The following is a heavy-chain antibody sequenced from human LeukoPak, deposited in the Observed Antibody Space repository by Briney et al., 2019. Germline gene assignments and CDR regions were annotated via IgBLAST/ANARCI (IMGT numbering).Heavy chain of an antibody. Sequence: PLASVKVSCKASGYTFTSYDINWVRQATGQGLEWMGWMNPNSGNTGYAQKFQGRVTTTRNTSISTAYMELSSLRSEDTAVYYCARGPRDIVATIFPDYWGQGTLVTVSS. V-gene: IGHV1-8*01. CDR3: ARGPRDIVATIFPDY. CDR1: GYTFTSYD. D-gene: IGHD5-12*01. CDR2: MNPNSGNT. J-gene: IGHJ4*02.